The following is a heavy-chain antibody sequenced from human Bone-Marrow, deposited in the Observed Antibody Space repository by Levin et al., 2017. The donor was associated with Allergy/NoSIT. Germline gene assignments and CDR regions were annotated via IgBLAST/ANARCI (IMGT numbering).Heavy chain of an antibody. D-gene: IGHD5-18*01. CDR2: IRNKGNGGTT. CDR1: GFTFGDYS. J-gene: IGHJ4*02. V-gene: IGHV3-49*04. CDR3: GSGYGFQ. Sequence: GGSLRLSCTASGFTFGDYSMSWVRQAPGKGLEWVGFIRNKGNGGTTEYAASVKCRFTISRDDSKSIAYLQMNSLETEDTAVYFCGSGYGFQWGQGTLVTVSS.